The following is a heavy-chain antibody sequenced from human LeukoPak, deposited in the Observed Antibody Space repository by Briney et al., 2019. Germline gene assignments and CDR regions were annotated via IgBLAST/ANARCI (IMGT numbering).Heavy chain of an antibody. CDR1: GYTFTSYY. J-gene: IGHJ5*02. CDR2: INPSGGST. D-gene: IGHD6-13*01. V-gene: IGHV1-46*01. Sequence: GASVKVSCKASGYTFTSYYMHWVRQAPGQGLEWMGIINPSGGSTSYAQKFQGRVTMTRDMSTSTVYMELSSLRSEDTAVYYCARSIAAAMEGSWFDPWGQGTLVTVSS. CDR3: ARSIAAAMEGSWFDP.